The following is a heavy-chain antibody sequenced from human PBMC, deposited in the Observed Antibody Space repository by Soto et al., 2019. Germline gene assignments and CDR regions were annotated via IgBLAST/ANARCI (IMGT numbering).Heavy chain of an antibody. D-gene: IGHD3-10*01. CDR1: GYSFTSYW. CDR3: ARYVLLWFGETPYYYGMDV. Sequence: GESLKISCKGSGYSFTSYWISWVRQMPGKGLEWMGRIDPSDSYTNYSPSFQGHVTISADKSISTAYLQWSSLKASDTAMYYCARYVLLWFGETPYYYGMDVWGQGTTVTVSS. CDR2: IDPSDSYT. J-gene: IGHJ6*02. V-gene: IGHV5-10-1*01.